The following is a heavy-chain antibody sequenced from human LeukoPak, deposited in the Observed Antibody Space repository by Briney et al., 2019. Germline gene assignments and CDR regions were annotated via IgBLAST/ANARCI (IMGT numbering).Heavy chain of an antibody. CDR3: AKDGSYRQWLNHYFDY. D-gene: IGHD6-19*01. J-gene: IGHJ4*02. CDR2: ISYDGSNK. CDR1: GFTFSSYA. V-gene: IGHV3-30-3*01. Sequence: GGSLRLSCAASGFTFSSYAMHWVRQAPGKGLEWVAVISYDGSNKYYADSVKGRFTISRDNSKNTLYLQMNSLRAEDTAVYYCAKDGSYRQWLNHYFDYWGQGTLVTVSS.